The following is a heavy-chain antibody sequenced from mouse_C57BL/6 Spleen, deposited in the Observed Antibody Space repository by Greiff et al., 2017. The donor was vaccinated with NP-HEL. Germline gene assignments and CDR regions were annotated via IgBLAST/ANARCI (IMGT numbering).Heavy chain of an antibody. V-gene: IGHV5-17*01. J-gene: IGHJ3*01. CDR2: ISSGSSTI. CDR3: ARRDGSSH. CDR1: GFTFSDYG. Sequence: EVKLMESGGGLVKPGGSLKLSCAASGFTFSDYGMHWVRQAPEKGLEWVAYISSGSSTIYYADTVKGRFTISRDNAKNTLFLQMTSLRSEDTAMYYCARRDGSSHWGQGTLVTVSA. D-gene: IGHD1-1*01.